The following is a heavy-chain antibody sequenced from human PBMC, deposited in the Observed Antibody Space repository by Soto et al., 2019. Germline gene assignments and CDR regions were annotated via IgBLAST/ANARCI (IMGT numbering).Heavy chain of an antibody. CDR2: IYSGGNT. J-gene: IGHJ4*02. V-gene: IGHV3-53*01. CDR1: GFTVSSNY. Sequence: GGSLRLSCAASGFTVSSNYMTWVRQAPGKGLEWVAIIYSGGNTYYADSVKGRFTISRDNSRNTLYLQMNSLRAEDTAVYYCERVIVRTSYSDTSGYYFNHWGQGTLVTVSS. CDR3: ERVIVRTSYSDTSGYYFNH. D-gene: IGHD3-22*01.